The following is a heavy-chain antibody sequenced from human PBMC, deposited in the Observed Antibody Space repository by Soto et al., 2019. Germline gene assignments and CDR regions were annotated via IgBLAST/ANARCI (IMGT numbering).Heavy chain of an antibody. V-gene: IGHV4-39*01. J-gene: IGHJ6*03. CDR3: ARQGGLDIVLMVYARTPRNYYYMDV. Sequence: SETLSLTCTVSGGSISSSSYYWGWIRQPPGKGLEWIGSIYYSGSTYYNPSLKSRVTISVDTSKNQFSLKLSSVTAADTAVYYCARQGGLDIVLMVYARTPRNYYYMDVWGKGTTVTVSS. CDR2: IYYSGST. CDR1: GGSISSSSYY. D-gene: IGHD2-8*01.